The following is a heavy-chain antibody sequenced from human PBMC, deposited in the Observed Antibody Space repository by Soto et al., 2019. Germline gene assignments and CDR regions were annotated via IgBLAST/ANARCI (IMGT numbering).Heavy chain of an antibody. J-gene: IGHJ3*02. Sequence: ASVKVSWKASGYTFTSYAVHWVRRAPGQRLEWMGWINTGTGNTKYSQIFQGRVTITRDTSASTAYMELSSLRCEDTAVYYCARNRDGYNYGAFGIWGQGTMVTVSS. CDR3: ARNRDGYNYGAFGI. V-gene: IGHV1-3*04. D-gene: IGHD5-12*01. CDR1: GYTFTSYA. CDR2: INTGTGNT.